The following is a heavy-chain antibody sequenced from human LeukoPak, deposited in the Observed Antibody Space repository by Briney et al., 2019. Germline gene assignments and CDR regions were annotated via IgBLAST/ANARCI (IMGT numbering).Heavy chain of an antibody. J-gene: IGHJ4*02. CDR3: ARALAAAAGPRD. Sequence: ASVKVSCKASGYTFTGYYMHWVRQAPGQGLEWMGRINPNSGGTNYAQKFQGRVIMTRDTSISTAYMELSRLRSDDTAVYYCARALAAAAGPRDWGQGTLVTVSS. D-gene: IGHD6-13*01. V-gene: IGHV1-2*06. CDR1: GYTFTGYY. CDR2: INPNSGGT.